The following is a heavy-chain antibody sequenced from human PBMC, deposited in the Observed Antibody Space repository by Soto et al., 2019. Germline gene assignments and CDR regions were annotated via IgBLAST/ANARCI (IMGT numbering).Heavy chain of an antibody. CDR1: GFSLTTDGVG. J-gene: IGHJ6*03. CDR2: TYWDGDK. CDR3: VRGVRGQGCSGGSCYYTDV. V-gene: IGHV2-5*04. Sequence: QITLKESGPTLMKPGQTLTLTCTFSGFSLTTDGVGVGWIRQSPGKALEWLARTYWDGDKRYTPSLKSRRTIITDTSKTQVVLMMSNVDPVDTGTYYCVRGVRGQGCSGGSCYYTDVWGKGTTVTVSS. D-gene: IGHD2-15*01.